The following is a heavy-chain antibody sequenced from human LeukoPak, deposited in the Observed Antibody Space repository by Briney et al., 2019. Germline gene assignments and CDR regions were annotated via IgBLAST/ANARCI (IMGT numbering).Heavy chain of an antibody. CDR1: GGSISSYY. V-gene: IGHV4-59*08. Sequence: PSETLSLTCTVSGGSISSYYWSWIRQPPGKGLEWIGYIYYSGSTNYNPSLKSRVTISVDTSKNQFSLKLSSVTAADTAVYYCARHSRMATILYYFDYWGQGTLVTVSS. CDR2: IYYSGST. D-gene: IGHD5-24*01. J-gene: IGHJ4*02. CDR3: ARHSRMATILYYFDY.